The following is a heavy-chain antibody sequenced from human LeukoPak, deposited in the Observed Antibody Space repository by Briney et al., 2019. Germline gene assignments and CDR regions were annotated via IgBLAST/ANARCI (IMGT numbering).Heavy chain of an antibody. D-gene: IGHD3-22*01. CDR3: ARAYLVYYYDSSGPRLDAFDI. V-gene: IGHV4-34*01. CDR2: INHSGST. J-gene: IGHJ3*02. Sequence: SETLSLTCAVYGGSLSGYYWSWIRQPPGKGLEWMGEINHSGSTNYNPSLKSRVTISVDTSKNQFSLKLSSVTAADTAVYYCARAYLVYYYDSSGPRLDAFDIWGQGTMVTVSS. CDR1: GGSLSGYY.